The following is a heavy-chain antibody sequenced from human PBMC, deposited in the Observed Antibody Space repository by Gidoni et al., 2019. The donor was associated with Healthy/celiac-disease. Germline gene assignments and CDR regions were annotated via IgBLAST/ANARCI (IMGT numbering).Heavy chain of an antibody. CDR2: IYYSGST. CDR3: ARGEQYQLLYSWVFGWFDP. V-gene: IGHV4-30-4*01. D-gene: IGHD2-2*02. Sequence: QVQLQESGPGLVKPSQTLSLTCTVSGGSISSGDYYWSWIRQPPGKGLEWIGYIYYSGSTYYNPSLKSRVTISVDTSKNQFSLKLSSVTAADTAVYYCARGEQYQLLYSWVFGWFDPWGQGTLVTVSS. CDR1: GGSISSGDYY. J-gene: IGHJ5*02.